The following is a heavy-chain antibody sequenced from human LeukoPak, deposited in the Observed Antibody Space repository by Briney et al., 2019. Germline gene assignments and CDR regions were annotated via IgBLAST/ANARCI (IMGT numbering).Heavy chain of an antibody. D-gene: IGHD1-26*01. CDR1: GGSLSGYY. Sequence: SETLSLTCAVYGGSLSGYYWSWIRQPPGKGLEWIGEINHSGSTNYNPSLKSRVTISVDTSKNQFSLKLSSVTAADTAVYYCARAGGSGRNYGIYWGQGTLVTVSS. V-gene: IGHV4-34*01. CDR3: ARAGGSGRNYGIY. J-gene: IGHJ4*02. CDR2: INHSGST.